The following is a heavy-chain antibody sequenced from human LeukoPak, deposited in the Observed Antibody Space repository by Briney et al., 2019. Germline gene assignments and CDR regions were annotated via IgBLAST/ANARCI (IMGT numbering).Heavy chain of an antibody. CDR1: GFTFSSYA. Sequence: QPGGSLRLSCAASGFTFSSYAMTWVRQAPGKGLEWVSAISGSGDSTYYTDSVKGRFTISRDNSKNTLYLQMNSLRAEDTAVYYCAKDLPFETAMVDIDYWGQGTLVTVSS. V-gene: IGHV3-23*01. D-gene: IGHD5-18*01. J-gene: IGHJ4*02. CDR3: AKDLPFETAMVDIDY. CDR2: ISGSGDST.